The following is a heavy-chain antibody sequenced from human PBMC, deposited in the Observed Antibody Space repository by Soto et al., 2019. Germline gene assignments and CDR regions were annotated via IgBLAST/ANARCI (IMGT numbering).Heavy chain of an antibody. V-gene: IGHV3-9*01. Sequence: PGGSLRLSCAASGFSFDGYAMNWVRQPPGKGLEWVSGISWNSGNIDYADSVTGRFTISRDNAKNSLYPQMNSLRADDTALYYCVKASTYSSSQGWFDPWGKGTMVTVSS. D-gene: IGHD6-6*01. J-gene: IGHJ5*02. CDR1: GFSFDGYA. CDR3: VKASTYSSSQGWFDP. CDR2: ISWNSGNI.